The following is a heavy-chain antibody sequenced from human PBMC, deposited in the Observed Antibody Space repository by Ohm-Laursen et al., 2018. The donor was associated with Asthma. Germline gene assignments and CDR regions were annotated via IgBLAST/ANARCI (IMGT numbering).Heavy chain of an antibody. CDR3: ARKAGSCISRTCYSLDF. Sequence: SAKVSCKASGGTFSSYAISWVRQAPGQGLEWMGGINSVFGGTTYPQKFQGRVTITADESRSTVYLELSSLRSEDTAVYYCARKAGSCISRTCYSLDFWGQGTLVTVSS. V-gene: IGHV1-69*13. D-gene: IGHD2-15*01. CDR2: INSVFGGT. CDR1: GGTFSSYA. J-gene: IGHJ4*02.